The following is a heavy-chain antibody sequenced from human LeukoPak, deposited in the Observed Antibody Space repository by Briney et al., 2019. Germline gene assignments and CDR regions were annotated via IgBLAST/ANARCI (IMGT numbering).Heavy chain of an antibody. V-gene: IGHV3-7*03. CDR1: GFTFVRYY. CDR2: IKQDGSYK. J-gene: IGHJ4*02. CDR3: AREIWGPEC. Sequence: GGSLRLSCAASGFTFVRYYMTWVRQAPGKGLEWVANIKQDGSYKNYVDSVKGRFTISRDNTKNLVFLQMNSLTGEDTAVYYCAREIWGPECWGQGTLVTVSS. D-gene: IGHD7-27*01.